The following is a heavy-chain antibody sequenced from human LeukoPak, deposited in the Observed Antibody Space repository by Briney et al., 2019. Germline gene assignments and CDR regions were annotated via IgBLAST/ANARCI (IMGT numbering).Heavy chain of an antibody. CDR3: AGEALYYDFWSGYWH. CDR1: GGSISSSSYY. D-gene: IGHD3-3*01. V-gene: IGHV4-39*02. J-gene: IGHJ4*02. CDR2: IYYSGST. Sequence: PSETQSLTCTVSGGSISSSSYYWGWIRQPPGKGLEWIGSIYYSGSTYYNPSLKSRVTISVDTSKNQFSLKLSSVTAADTAVYYCAGEALYYDFWSGYWHWGQGTLVTVSS.